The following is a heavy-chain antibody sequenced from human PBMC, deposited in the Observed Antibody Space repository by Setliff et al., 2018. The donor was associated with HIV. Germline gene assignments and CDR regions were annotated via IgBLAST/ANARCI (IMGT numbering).Heavy chain of an antibody. Sequence: ASVKVSCKASGGAPNIYSISWVRQAPGQGLEWMGRIIPGLGTSVYAQKFQGRVTITADESTSTAYMELSSLRSDDTAVYYCARDYLHVFDIWGQGTMVTVS. CDR3: ARDYLHVFDI. V-gene: IGHV1-69*08. J-gene: IGHJ3*02. CDR1: GGAPNIYS. CDR2: IIPGLGTS.